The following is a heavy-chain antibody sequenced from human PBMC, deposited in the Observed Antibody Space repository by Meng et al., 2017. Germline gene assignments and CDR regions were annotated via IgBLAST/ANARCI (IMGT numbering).Heavy chain of an antibody. D-gene: IGHD6-19*01. CDR1: GFTFSSYW. J-gene: IGHJ3*02. CDR3: ARDSQWLVREYAFDI. Sequence: GESLKISCAASGFTFSSYWMSWVRQAPGKGLEWVANIKQDGSEKYYVDSVKGRFTISRDNAKNSLYLQMNSLKAEDTAVYDCARDSQWLVREYAFDIWGQGTMVTVSS. CDR2: IKQDGSEK. V-gene: IGHV3-7*01.